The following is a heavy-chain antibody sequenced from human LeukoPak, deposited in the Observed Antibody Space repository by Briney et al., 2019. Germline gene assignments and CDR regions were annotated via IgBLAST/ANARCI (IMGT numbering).Heavy chain of an antibody. CDR3: ARGLKYCSGGSCSSPTDY. Sequence: KPSETLSLTCAVYGGSFSGYYWSWIRQPPGKGLEWIGEINHSGSTNYNPSLKSRVTISVDTSKNQFSLKLSSVTAADTAVYYCARGLKYCSGGSCSSPTDYWGQGTLVTVSS. CDR1: GGSFSGYY. J-gene: IGHJ4*02. D-gene: IGHD2-15*01. V-gene: IGHV4-34*01. CDR2: INHSGST.